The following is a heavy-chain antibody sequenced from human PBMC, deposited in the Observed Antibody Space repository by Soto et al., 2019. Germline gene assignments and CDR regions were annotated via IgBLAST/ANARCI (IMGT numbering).Heavy chain of an antibody. V-gene: IGHV4-30-4*01. CDR1: GASISSGDYY. J-gene: IGHJ5*02. CDR2: ISYRGTT. Sequence: QVQLQESGPGLMKPSQTLSLTCTVSGASISSGDYYWSWIRQPPGKGLEWIAYISYRGTTYYNPSLKSRVTMSVDTSKNQFSLKLNSVNAADTAVYYCVRALGSRFMEWPRFDPWGQGTLVTVSS. D-gene: IGHD3-3*01. CDR3: VRALGSRFMEWPRFDP.